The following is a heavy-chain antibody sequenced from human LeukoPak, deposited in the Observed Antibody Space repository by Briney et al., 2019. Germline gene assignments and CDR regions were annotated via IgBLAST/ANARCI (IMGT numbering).Heavy chain of an antibody. CDR1: AFSVSNKY. CDR2: IHASGNR. CDR3: ARDVAFMAFDC. V-gene: IGHV3-53*01. J-gene: IGHJ4*02. Sequence: GGSLRLSCAVSAFSVSNKYVSWFRQAPGKGLECVSAIHASGNRHYSDSVEGRFIISRDIYKNTIYLQMNSLRAEDTAIYYCARDVAFMAFDCWGQGTLVTVYS. D-gene: IGHD5-12*01.